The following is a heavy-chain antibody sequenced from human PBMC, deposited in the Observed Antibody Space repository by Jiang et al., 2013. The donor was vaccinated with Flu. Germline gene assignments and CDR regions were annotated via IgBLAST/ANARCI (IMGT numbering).Heavy chain of an antibody. Sequence: GPGLVKPSETLSLTCTVSGASIGRNTYYWGWIRQPPGKGLEWIGSIYYSGSTYYNPSLQSRVTISVDTSKNQFFLKLSSVTAADTAIYYCARAQKYSGFELPYFDFWGQGTLRTVSS. CDR3: ARAQKYSGFELPYFDF. V-gene: IGHV4-39*07. CDR2: IYYSGST. J-gene: IGHJ4*01. D-gene: IGHD5-12*01. CDR1: GASIGRNTYY.